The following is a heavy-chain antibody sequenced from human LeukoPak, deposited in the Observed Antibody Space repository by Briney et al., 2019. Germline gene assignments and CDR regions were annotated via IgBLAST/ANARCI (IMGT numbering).Heavy chain of an antibody. J-gene: IGHJ4*02. CDR3: ARLPYYYDSSGYYIFDY. CDR2: IYYSGST. V-gene: IGHV4-59*08. D-gene: IGHD3-22*01. Sequence: KPSETLSLTCTVSGGSISSYNWSWIRQPPGKGLEWIGYIYYSGSTNYNPSLKSRVTISVDASKNQFSLKLSSVTAADTAVYYCARLPYYYDSSGYYIFDYWGQGTLVTVSS. CDR1: GGSISSYN.